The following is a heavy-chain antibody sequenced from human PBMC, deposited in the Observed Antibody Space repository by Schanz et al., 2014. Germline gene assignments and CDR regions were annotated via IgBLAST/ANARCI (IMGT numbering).Heavy chain of an antibody. CDR3: ARGFQLAAFDY. V-gene: IGHV1-2*06. CDR2: INPNSGDT. Sequence: QVQLVQSGAELKNPGASVKVSCKASRYPFTAYYMHWVRQAPGQGLEWMGRINPNSGDTNYAQRFRGRVTMTRDTSISTAYMELRGLQSDDASVYYCARGFQLAAFDYWGQGALV. D-gene: IGHD1-1*01. J-gene: IGHJ4*02. CDR1: RYPFTAYY.